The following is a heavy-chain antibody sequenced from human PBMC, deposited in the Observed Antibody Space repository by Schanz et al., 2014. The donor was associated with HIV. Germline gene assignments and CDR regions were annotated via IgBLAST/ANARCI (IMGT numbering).Heavy chain of an antibody. CDR3: AKGGSDWTPGPIWCQH. Sequence: QVQLVESGGGVVQPGRSLRLSCAASEFIFSSYAMHWVRQAPGKGLEWVAAISYDGSNKYYAESVKGRFAISRDNSKNTLFLQMNGLRAEDTAVYYCAKGGSDWTPGPIWCQHWGQGTLVTVSS. D-gene: IGHD6-19*01. CDR1: EFIFSSYA. V-gene: IGHV3-30*09. J-gene: IGHJ1*01. CDR2: ISYDGSNK.